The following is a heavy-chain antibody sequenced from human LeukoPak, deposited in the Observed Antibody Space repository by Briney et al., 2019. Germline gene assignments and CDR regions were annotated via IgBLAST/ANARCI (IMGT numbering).Heavy chain of an antibody. CDR3: ARTRGNSFLYYYGMDV. J-gene: IGHJ6*02. Sequence: PSETLSLTCAVYGGSFSGYYLSWIRQPPGKGLEWIGEINHSGSTNYNPSLKSRVTISVDTSKNQFSLKLSSVTAADTAVYYCARTRGNSFLYYYGMDVWGQGTTVTVSS. V-gene: IGHV4-34*01. CDR2: INHSGST. D-gene: IGHD4-23*01. CDR1: GGSFSGYY.